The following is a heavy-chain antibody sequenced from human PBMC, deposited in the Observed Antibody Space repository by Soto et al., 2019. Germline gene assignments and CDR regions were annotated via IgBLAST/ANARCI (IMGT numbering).Heavy chain of an antibody. Sequence: EVQLVESGGGLVQPGGSLRLSCAASGFTFGSYWMHWVRQAPGKGLVWVSHINSDASDTTYADSVKGRFTISRDNAKNMLYLQMNILRAEDTAVYFCVRDDVGRGMDYWGLGTLVTVSS. J-gene: IGHJ4*02. CDR3: VRDDVGRGMDY. D-gene: IGHD3-10*01. CDR1: GFTFGSYW. V-gene: IGHV3-74*03. CDR2: INSDASDT.